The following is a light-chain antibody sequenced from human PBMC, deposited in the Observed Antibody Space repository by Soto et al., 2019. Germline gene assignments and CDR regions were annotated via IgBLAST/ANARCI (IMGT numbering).Light chain of an antibody. J-gene: IGLJ1*01. V-gene: IGLV1-40*01. Sequence: QSVLTQPPSVSGAPGQRVTISCTGSSSNIGAVYDVHWYQHLPGTAPKLLIYGNTNRPSGVPDRFSGSKSGASASLAITGLQAEDEADYYCQSYESSLSGYVFGTGTKLTVL. CDR2: GNT. CDR3: QSYESSLSGYV. CDR1: SSNIGAVYD.